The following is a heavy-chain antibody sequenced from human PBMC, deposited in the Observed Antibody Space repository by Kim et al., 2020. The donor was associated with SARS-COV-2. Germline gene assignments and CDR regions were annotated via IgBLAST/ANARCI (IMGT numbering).Heavy chain of an antibody. J-gene: IGHJ4*02. Sequence: GGSLRLSCAASGFTFSSYGMHWVRQAPGKGLEWVAVISYDGSNKYYADSVKGRFTISRDNSKNTLYLQMNSLRAEDTAVYYCAKGGVSSRWSWSDYWGQG. CDR3: AKGGVSSRWSWSDY. CDR2: ISYDGSNK. CDR1: GFTFSSYG. D-gene: IGHD6-19*01. V-gene: IGHV3-30*18.